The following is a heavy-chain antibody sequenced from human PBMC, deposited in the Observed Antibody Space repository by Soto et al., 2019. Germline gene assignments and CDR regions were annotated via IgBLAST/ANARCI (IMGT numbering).Heavy chain of an antibody. CDR2: ISGSGDST. J-gene: IGHJ1*01. CDR3: AIAIVVVPDATPVGYLQQ. D-gene: IGHD2-2*01. CDR1: GFTFSTYA. V-gene: IGHV3-23*01. Sequence: GGSLRLSCAPSGFTFSTYALTWVRQAPGKGLEWVSTISGSGDSTYYAGSVEGRFAISRDHSRNKLYLQMNSLRAEDTAVYYCAIAIVVVPDATPVGYLQQWGQGTLVTVSS.